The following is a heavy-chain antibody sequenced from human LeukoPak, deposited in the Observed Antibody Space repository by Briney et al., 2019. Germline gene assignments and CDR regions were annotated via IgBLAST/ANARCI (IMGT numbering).Heavy chain of an antibody. CDR3: ATSSPTVRGDPTYPVNWFDP. Sequence: ASVKVSCKVFGYTLTELSMHWVRQAPGKGLEWMGGFDPEDGETIYAQKFQGRVTMTEDTSTDTAYMELSSLRSEDTAVYYCATSSPTVRGDPTYPVNWFDPWGQGTLVTVSS. CDR1: GYTLTELS. CDR2: FDPEDGET. V-gene: IGHV1-24*01. D-gene: IGHD3-10*01. J-gene: IGHJ5*02.